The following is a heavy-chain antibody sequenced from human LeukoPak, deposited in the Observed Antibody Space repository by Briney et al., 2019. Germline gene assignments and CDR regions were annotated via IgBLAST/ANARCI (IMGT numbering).Heavy chain of an antibody. D-gene: IGHD5-18*01. J-gene: IGHJ4*02. V-gene: IGHV4-34*01. Sequence: SETLSLTCAVYGGSFSGYYWSWIRQPPGKGLECIGEINHSGSTNYNPSLKSRVTISVDTSKNQFSLKLSSVTAADTAVYYCARGKYNRGYSYGSFHYWGQGTLVTVSS. CDR3: ARGKYNRGYSYGSFHY. CDR2: INHSGST. CDR1: GGSFSGYY.